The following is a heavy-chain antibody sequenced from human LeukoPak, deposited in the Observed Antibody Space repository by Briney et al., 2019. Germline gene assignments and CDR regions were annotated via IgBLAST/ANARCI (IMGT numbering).Heavy chain of an antibody. CDR1: GGSISSHY. V-gene: IGHV4-59*11. Sequence: SETLSLTCTVSGGSISSHYWSWIRQPPGKGLEWIGYTYYSGSTNYNPSLKSRVTISVDTSKNQFSLKLSSVTAADTAVYYCARGYDFWSGYLYDYWGQGTLVTVSS. CDR2: TYYSGST. CDR3: ARGYDFWSGYLYDY. J-gene: IGHJ4*02. D-gene: IGHD3-3*01.